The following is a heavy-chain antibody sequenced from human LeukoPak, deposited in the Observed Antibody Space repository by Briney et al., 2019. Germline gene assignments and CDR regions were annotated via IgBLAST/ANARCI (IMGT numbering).Heavy chain of an antibody. CDR2: ISGSGDNT. Sequence: GGSLRLSCAASGFAVSSTYMSWVRQAPGKGLEWVSGISGSGDNTYYADSMKGRFTISRDNSKNTLYVQVNSLGTEDTAAYYCAKGSYYDSSGSFYFDYWGQGTLVTVSS. V-gene: IGHV3-23*01. J-gene: IGHJ4*02. D-gene: IGHD3-22*01. CDR1: GFAVSSTY. CDR3: AKGSYYDSSGSFYFDY.